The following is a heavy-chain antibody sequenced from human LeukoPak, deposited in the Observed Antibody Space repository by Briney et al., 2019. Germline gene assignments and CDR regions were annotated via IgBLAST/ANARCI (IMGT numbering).Heavy chain of an antibody. V-gene: IGHV3-66*01. CDR1: GFTVSSNY. Sequence: GGSLRLSCAASGFTVSSNYMSWVRQAPGKGLEWVSVTYSGGSTYYADSVKGRFTISRDNSENTLYLQMSSLTDEDTAVYFCAKRGDRSGWSYYFDYWGQGTLVTVSS. CDR2: TYSGGST. CDR3: AKRGDRSGWSYYFDY. J-gene: IGHJ4*02. D-gene: IGHD6-19*01.